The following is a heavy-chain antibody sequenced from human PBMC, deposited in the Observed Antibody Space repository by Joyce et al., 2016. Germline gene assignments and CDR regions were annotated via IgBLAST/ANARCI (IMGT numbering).Heavy chain of an antibody. J-gene: IGHJ6*02. CDR1: GFTTLTSFA. D-gene: IGHD6-13*01. CDR3: ARGDPRIATEFYGLDV. V-gene: IGHV3-30*17. CDR2: ISYGGSNK. Sequence: QVQLVESGGGVVQPGRSLRPSCAASGFTTLTSFAMHWVRPAPGKRQECVALISYGGSNKNYADAVKGLFTISRDNSKNTMYLQMNSLRVEDTAVYYWARGDPRIATEFYGLDVWGQGTTVTVSS.